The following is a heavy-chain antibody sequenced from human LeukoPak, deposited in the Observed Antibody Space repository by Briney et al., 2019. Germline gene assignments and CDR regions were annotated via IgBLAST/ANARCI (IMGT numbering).Heavy chain of an antibody. CDR1: GFTFSSYS. Sequence: GGSLRLSCAASGFTFSSYSMNWVRQAPGKGLEWVSSISSSSSYIYYADSVKGRFTISRDNSKNTLYLQMNSLRAEDTAVYYCAKDRATSGYWGQGTLVTVSS. CDR2: ISSSSSYI. D-gene: IGHD1-26*01. CDR3: AKDRATSGY. J-gene: IGHJ4*02. V-gene: IGHV3-21*01.